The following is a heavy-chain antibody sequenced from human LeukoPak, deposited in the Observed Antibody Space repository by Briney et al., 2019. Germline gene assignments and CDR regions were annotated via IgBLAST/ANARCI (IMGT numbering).Heavy chain of an antibody. V-gene: IGHV4-39*07. D-gene: IGHD3-16*01. CDR2: VFHDGTT. CDR1: GGPIMTAPYY. J-gene: IGHJ4*02. Sequence: SETLPLTCAVSGGPIMTAPYYWGWIRQPPGKGLEWLGSVFHDGTTYYSPSLKSRVTVSADTSRNRFSLSLTSSSAADTAVYYCVRSGVVLQTGFDFWGQGALVTVSS. CDR3: VRSGVVLQTGFDF.